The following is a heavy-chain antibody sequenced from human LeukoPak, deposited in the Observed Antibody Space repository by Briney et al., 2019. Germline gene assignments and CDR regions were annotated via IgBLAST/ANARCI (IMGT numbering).Heavy chain of an antibody. V-gene: IGHV3-64*01. J-gene: IGHJ5*02. D-gene: IGHD6-13*01. CDR3: ASSAYSSSWYGKYNWFDP. Sequence: PGGSLRLSCAASGFTFSSYAMHWVRQAPGKGLEYVSAISSNGGSTYYANSVKGRFTISRDNSKNTLYLQMGSLRAEDMAVYYCASSAYSSSWYGKYNWFDPWGQGTLVPVSS. CDR1: GFTFSSYA. CDR2: ISSNGGST.